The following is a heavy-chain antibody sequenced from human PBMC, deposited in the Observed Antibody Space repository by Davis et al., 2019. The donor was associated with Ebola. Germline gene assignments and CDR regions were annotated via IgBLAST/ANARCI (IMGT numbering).Heavy chain of an antibody. J-gene: IGHJ3*02. V-gene: IGHV1-69*04. CDR2: IIPILGIA. CDR1: GGTFSSYA. CDR3: ATASCSSTSCPYDDFDI. Sequence: SVKVSCKASGGTFSSYAISWVRQAPGQGLEWMGRIIPILGIANYAQKFQGRVTMTEDTSTDTAYMELSSLRSEDTAVYYCATASCSSTSCPYDDFDIWGQGTMVTVSS. D-gene: IGHD2-2*01.